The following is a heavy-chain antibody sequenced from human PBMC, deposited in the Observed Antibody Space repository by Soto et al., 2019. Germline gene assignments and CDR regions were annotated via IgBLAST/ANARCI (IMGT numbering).Heavy chain of an antibody. CDR3: AHSDSSSRLGDNFDY. J-gene: IGHJ4*02. CDR1: GFSLSTSGVG. Sequence: QITLKESGPTLVKPTQTLTLTCTFSGFSLSTSGVGVGWIRQPPGKALEWLALISWNDDKRYSPSLKSRLTITKDTSKKQVVLTMTNMDPVDTATYYCAHSDSSSRLGDNFDYWGQGTLVTVSS. CDR2: ISWNDDK. D-gene: IGHD6-6*01. V-gene: IGHV2-5*01.